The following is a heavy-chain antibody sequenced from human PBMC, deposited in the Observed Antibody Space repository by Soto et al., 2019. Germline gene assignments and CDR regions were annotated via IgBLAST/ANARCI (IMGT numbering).Heavy chain of an antibody. J-gene: IGHJ6*02. CDR1: GGSISSSSYY. D-gene: IGHD2-2*01. Sequence: SETLSLTCTVSGGSISSSSYYWGWIRQPPGKGLEWIGSIYYSGTTFYNPSLKSRLTISVDTSKNQFSLQLSSVTAADTAVYYCARHSGDQLPDYDGMDVWGQGTTVTVSS. CDR2: IYYSGTT. V-gene: IGHV4-39*01. CDR3: ARHSGDQLPDYDGMDV.